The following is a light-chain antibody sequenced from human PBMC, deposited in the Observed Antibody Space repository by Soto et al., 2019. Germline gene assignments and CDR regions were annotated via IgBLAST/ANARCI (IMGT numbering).Light chain of an antibody. V-gene: IGLV1-47*02. Sequence: QSVLTQPPSTSGTPGQTVTISCSGGSSNIGRNSVYWYQQLPGTAPRLLIYTNNQRPSGVPDRFSGSKSGTSASLVVSGPRSEDEADYYCATWDDSLNGVVFGGGTKLTVL. CDR2: TNN. CDR3: ATWDDSLNGVV. J-gene: IGLJ2*01. CDR1: SSNIGRNS.